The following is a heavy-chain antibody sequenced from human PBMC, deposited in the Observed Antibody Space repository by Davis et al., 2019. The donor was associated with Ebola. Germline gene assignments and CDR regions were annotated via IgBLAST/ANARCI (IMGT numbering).Heavy chain of an antibody. Sequence: ASVKVSCKASGYTFTSYGISWVRQAPGQGLEWMGWISAYNGNTNYAQKFQGRVTMTRNTSISTAYMELSSLTSEDTAVYYCARGRKVARMGSWFDSWGQGTLVTVSS. CDR2: ISAYNGNT. D-gene: IGHD5-12*01. CDR1: GYTFTSYG. V-gene: IGHV1-18*01. CDR3: ARGRKVARMGSWFDS. J-gene: IGHJ5*01.